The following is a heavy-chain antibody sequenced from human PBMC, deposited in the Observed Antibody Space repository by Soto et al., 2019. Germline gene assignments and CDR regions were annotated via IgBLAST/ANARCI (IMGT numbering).Heavy chain of an antibody. CDR2: IYYFGST. Sequence: SETLSLTCTVSGGSISSYYWSWIRQPPGKGLEWIGYIYYFGSTNYNPSLKSRVTISVDTSKNQFSLKLSSVTAADTAVYYCARQQWLVLNAFDIWGQGTMVTVSS. V-gene: IGHV4-59*01. CDR3: ARQQWLVLNAFDI. D-gene: IGHD6-19*01. CDR1: GGSISSYY. J-gene: IGHJ3*02.